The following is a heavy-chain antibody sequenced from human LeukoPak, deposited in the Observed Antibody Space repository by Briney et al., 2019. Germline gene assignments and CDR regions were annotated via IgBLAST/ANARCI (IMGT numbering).Heavy chain of an antibody. J-gene: IGHJ4*02. Sequence: GRSLRLSCAASRFSFRSYDMHRVRQAPGKGLEWLAVSSYDEGHTYYTDSVKGRFTISRDNSKNTLYLQMNSLRPEDTAVYYCAKDGQLGGSSWFTLYFDYWGQGTLVTVSS. V-gene: IGHV3-30*18. CDR3: AKDGQLGGSSWFTLYFDY. CDR1: RFSFRSYD. D-gene: IGHD6-13*01. CDR2: SSYDEGHT.